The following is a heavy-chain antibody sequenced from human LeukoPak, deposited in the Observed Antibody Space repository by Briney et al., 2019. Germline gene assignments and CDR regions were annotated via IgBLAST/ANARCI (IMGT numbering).Heavy chain of an antibody. CDR1: XXIFSTYA. D-gene: IGHD1-1*01. CDR3: AKDWNPSPNWFGP. J-gene: IGHJ5*02. CDR2: VSNSGVST. V-gene: IGHV3-23*01. Sequence: PGGSLRXXXXXXXXIFSTYAMNWVRQAPGKGLEWISGVSNSGVSTNYAASVKGRFTISRDNSKNMLYLQMNGLRAEDTAVYYCAKDWNPSPNWFGPWGQGTLVIVSS.